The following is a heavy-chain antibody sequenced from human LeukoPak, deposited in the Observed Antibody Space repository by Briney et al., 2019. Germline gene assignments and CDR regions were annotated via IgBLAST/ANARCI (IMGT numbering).Heavy chain of an antibody. CDR2: MNTNTGNP. CDR1: GYTFTNYA. V-gene: IGHV7-4-1*02. CDR3: AVLSYDSSGYYYPFDY. J-gene: IGHJ4*02. Sequence: ASVKVSCKASGYTFTNYAMNWVRQAPGQGLEWMGWMNTNTGNPTYAQGFTGRFVFSLDTSVSTAYLQISSVKTEDTAVYYCAVLSYDSSGYYYPFDYWGQGTLVTVSS. D-gene: IGHD3-22*01.